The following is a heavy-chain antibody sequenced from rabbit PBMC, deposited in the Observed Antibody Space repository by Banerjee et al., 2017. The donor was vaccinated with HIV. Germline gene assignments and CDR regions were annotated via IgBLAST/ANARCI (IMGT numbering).Heavy chain of an antibody. CDR3: AGSLVDNANL. Sequence: QEQLEESGGDLVQPEGSLTITCTASGFSFSNGYVMCWVRQAPGKGLEWIGCINTSSGNTVYASWAKGRFTISKTSSTTVTLQMTSLTVADTATYLCAGSLVDNANLWGPGTLVTVS. V-gene: IGHV1S45*01. J-gene: IGHJ4*01. D-gene: IGHD1-1*01. CDR2: INTSSGNT. CDR1: GFSFSNGYV.